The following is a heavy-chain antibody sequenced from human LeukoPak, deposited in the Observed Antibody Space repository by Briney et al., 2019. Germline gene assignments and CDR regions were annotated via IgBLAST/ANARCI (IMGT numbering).Heavy chain of an antibody. CDR2: ISSGGITI. J-gene: IGHJ4*02. CDR3: TRDPILGAPDYFDY. Sequence: PGGSLRLSCAASGFTFSSYEMNWVRQAPGKGLEWVSYISSGGITIYYADSVKGRFTISRDNAKNSLYLQMNSLRAEDTAVYYCTRDPILGAPDYFDYWGQGTLVTVSS. V-gene: IGHV3-48*03. CDR1: GFTFSSYE. D-gene: IGHD1-26*01.